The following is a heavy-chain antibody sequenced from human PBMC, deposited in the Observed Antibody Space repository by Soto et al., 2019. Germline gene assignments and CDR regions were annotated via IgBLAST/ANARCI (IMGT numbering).Heavy chain of an antibody. J-gene: IGHJ5*02. V-gene: IGHV4-30-4*01. CDR3: ARVIRTYYYGSGSHNWFDP. D-gene: IGHD3-10*01. CDR2: IYYSGST. CDR1: GGSISSGDYY. Sequence: PSETLSLTCTVSGGSISSGDYYWSWIRQPPGKGLEWIGYIYYSGSTYYNPSLKSRVTISVDTSKNQFSLKLSSVTAADTAVYYCARVIRTYYYGSGSHNWFDPWGQGTLVTVSS.